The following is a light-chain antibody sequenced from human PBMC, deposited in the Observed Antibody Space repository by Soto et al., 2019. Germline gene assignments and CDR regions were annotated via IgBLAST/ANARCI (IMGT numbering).Light chain of an antibody. V-gene: IGKV3-11*01. Sequence: EIVRTQSPATLSLSPWERTTLSCRASQSVSSYLASYQQKPGQAPRLLIYDASNRVTGIPARFSGSGSRTDLTITLSSIAPEDFPVYYCQQRPVGRGNKVDIK. CDR3: QQRP. CDR2: DAS. J-gene: IGKJ1*01. CDR1: QSVSSY.